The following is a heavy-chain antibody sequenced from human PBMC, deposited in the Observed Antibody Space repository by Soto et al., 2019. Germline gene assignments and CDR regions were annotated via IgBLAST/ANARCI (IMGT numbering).Heavy chain of an antibody. D-gene: IGHD3-10*01. V-gene: IGHV3-66*01. J-gene: IGHJ4*02. Sequence: EVQLVESGGGLVQPGGSLRLSCAASGFTVSSNYMSWVRQAPGKGLEWVSVIYSGGSTYYADSVKGRFTISRDNSKNTLYLQMNTLRADDTAVYYCARVGAGYGSGRFFDYWGQGTLVTVSS. CDR1: GFTVSSNY. CDR2: IYSGGST. CDR3: ARVGAGYGSGRFFDY.